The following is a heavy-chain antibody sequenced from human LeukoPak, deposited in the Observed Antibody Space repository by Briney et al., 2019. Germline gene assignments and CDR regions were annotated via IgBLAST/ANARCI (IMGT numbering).Heavy chain of an antibody. J-gene: IGHJ3*02. V-gene: IGHV3-9*01. CDR3: AKVSLRNGAFDI. CDR1: GFTFDDYA. Sequence: GGSLRLSCAASGFTFDDYAMPWVRQAPGKGLEWVSGISWNSGSIGYADSVKGRFTISRDNAKNSLYLQMNSLRAEDTALYYCAKVSLRNGAFDIWGQGTMVTVSS. CDR2: ISWNSGSI. D-gene: IGHD2-8*01.